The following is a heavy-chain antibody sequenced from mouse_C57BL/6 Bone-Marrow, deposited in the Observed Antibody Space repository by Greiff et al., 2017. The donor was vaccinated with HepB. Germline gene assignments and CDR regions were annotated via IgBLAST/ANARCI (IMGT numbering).Heavy chain of an antibody. V-gene: IGHV5-4*01. CDR3: AREDYYGTDYYAMDY. J-gene: IGHJ4*01. D-gene: IGHD1-1*01. CDR2: ISDGGSYT. Sequence: EVQVVESGGGLVKPGGSLKLSCAASGFTFSSYAMSWVRQTPEKRLEWVATISDGGSYTYYPDNVKGRFTISRDNAKNNLYLQMSHLKSEDTAMYYCAREDYYGTDYYAMDYWGQGTSVTVSS. CDR1: GFTFSSYA.